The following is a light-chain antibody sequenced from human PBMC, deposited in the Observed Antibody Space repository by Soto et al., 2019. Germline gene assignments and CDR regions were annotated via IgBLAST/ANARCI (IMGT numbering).Light chain of an antibody. Sequence: QSALTQPPSASGSPGQSVTISCTGTKNDIGVYDFVSWYQQHPGKAPKLMIYEVSNRPSGVSNRFSGSKSGNTASLTISGLQAEDEADYYCSSYTSSSTLVFGTGTKVTVL. J-gene: IGLJ1*01. CDR3: SSYTSSSTLV. CDR2: EVS. CDR1: KNDIGVYDF. V-gene: IGLV2-14*01.